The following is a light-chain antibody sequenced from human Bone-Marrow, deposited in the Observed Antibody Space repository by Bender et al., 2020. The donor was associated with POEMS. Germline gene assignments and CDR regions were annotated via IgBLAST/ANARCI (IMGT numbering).Light chain of an antibody. J-gene: IGLJ2*01. CDR2: DVS. CDR1: SSDVGASNY. V-gene: IGLV2-14*03. CDR3: SSYTTTSTPV. Sequence: QSALTQPASVSGSPGQSITISCTGTSSDVGASNYVSWYQQPPGKAPKLMIYDVSSRPSGISNRFSGSKSGNTASLTISGLQAEDEADYYGSSYTTTSTPVFGGGTKVTVL.